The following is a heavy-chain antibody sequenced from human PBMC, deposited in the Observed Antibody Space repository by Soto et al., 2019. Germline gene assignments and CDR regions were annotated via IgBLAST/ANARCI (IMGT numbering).Heavy chain of an antibody. CDR2: IVPMFGTP. V-gene: IGHV1-69*12. CDR3: AREGRQQLVLDFDY. Sequence: QVQLVQSGAEVKKPGSSVKVSCKASGGTFTSYAISWVRQAPGQGLEWMGGIVPMFGTPSYAQKFQGRVSITADESTNTAYMELSSLRSEDTAVYYCAREGRQQLVLDFDYWGQGTLVTVSS. D-gene: IGHD6-13*01. CDR1: GGTFTSYA. J-gene: IGHJ4*02.